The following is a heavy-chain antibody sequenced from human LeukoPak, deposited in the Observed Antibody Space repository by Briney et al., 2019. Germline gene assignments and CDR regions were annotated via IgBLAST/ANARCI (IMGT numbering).Heavy chain of an antibody. J-gene: IGHJ3*02. CDR1: GFTVSSNY. Sequence: GGSLRLSCAASGFTVSSNYMSWVRQAPGKGLEWVSAIYSGGSTYYADSVKGRFTISRDNSKNTLYLQMNSLRAEDTAVYYCARWRIAAAGPGAFGIWGQGTMVTVSS. CDR2: IYSGGST. D-gene: IGHD6-13*01. V-gene: IGHV3-66*01. CDR3: ARWRIAAAGPGAFGI.